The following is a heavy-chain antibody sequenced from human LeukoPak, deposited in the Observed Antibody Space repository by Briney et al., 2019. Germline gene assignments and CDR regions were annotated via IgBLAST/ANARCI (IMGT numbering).Heavy chain of an antibody. CDR1: GFTFSSYW. CDR2: INSDGSST. CDR3: ARDPNYYFDY. V-gene: IGHV3-74*01. Sequence: GGSLRLSCAASGFTFSSYWMHWVRQAPGEGLVWVSRINSDGSSTNYADSVKGRFTISRDNAKNTLYLQMNSLRAEDTAVYYCARDPNYYFDYWGQGTLVTVSS. J-gene: IGHJ4*02.